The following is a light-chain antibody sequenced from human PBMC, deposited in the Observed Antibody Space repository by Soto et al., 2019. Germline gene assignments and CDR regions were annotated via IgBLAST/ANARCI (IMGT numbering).Light chain of an antibody. J-gene: IGLJ2*01. Sequence: QSLLTQPASVSGSPGQSITISCTGTSSDVGGYNYVSWYQQHPGKAPKLMIYDVNNRPSGVSNRFSGSKSGNTASLTISGLQAEDEADYYCSSYTSSSTPHVVFGGGTKLTVL. CDR3: SSYTSSSTPHVV. V-gene: IGLV2-14*01. CDR1: SSDVGGYNY. CDR2: DVN.